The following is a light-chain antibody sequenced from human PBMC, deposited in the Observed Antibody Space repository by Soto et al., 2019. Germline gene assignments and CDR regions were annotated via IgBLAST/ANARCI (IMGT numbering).Light chain of an antibody. V-gene: IGKV1-5*03. Sequence: DIQMTQSPSTLSASVGDRVTITCRASQSISGWLAWYQQKPGKAPKLLIYTASSLESGVPSRFSGSGSGTEFTLTISSLQPDDSATYYCQQYNSYRYTFGQGTKLEIK. J-gene: IGKJ2*01. CDR3: QQYNSYRYT. CDR2: TAS. CDR1: QSISGW.